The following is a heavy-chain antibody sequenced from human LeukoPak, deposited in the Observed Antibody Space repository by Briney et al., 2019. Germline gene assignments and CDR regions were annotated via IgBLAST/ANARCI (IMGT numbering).Heavy chain of an antibody. D-gene: IGHD3-10*01. Sequence: LRLSCAASGFTLSDHWMSWVRQAPGKGLEWIGYIYYSGSTYYNPSLKSRVTISVDTSKNQFSLKLSSVTAADTAVYYCAREVRFSMVRGEIDCWGQGTLVTVSS. CDR3: AREVRFSMVRGEIDC. V-gene: IGHV4-31*02. CDR1: GFTLSDHW. J-gene: IGHJ4*02. CDR2: IYYSGST.